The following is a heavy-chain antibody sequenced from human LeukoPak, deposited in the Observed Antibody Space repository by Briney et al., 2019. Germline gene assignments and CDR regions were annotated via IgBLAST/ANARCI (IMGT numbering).Heavy chain of an antibody. CDR2: IYTSGST. D-gene: IGHD3-22*01. Sequence: SETLSLTCAVYGGSFSGYYWSWIRQPPGKGLEWIGRIYTSGSTNYNPSLKSRVTMSVDTSKNQFSLKLSSVTAADTAVYYCARERWYYYDSSGYHDYWGQGTLVTVSS. V-gene: IGHV4-59*10. CDR3: ARERWYYYDSSGYHDY. J-gene: IGHJ4*02. CDR1: GGSFSGYY.